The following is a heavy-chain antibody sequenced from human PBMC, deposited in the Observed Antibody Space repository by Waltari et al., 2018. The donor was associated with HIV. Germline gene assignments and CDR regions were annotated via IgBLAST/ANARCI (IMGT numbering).Heavy chain of an antibody. CDR3: AKVAGRSGSYSHYYYGMDV. Sequence: QVQLVESGGGVVQPGGSLRLSCASSGYAFRNFSMNWVPQAPGKGLEWVAVISYDGDQYYADSVKGRFTISRDNSKKSLFLQMSSLRPEDSAVYYCAKVAGRSGSYSHYYYGMDVWGQGTTVTVS. CDR1: GYAFRNFS. CDR2: ISYDGDQ. D-gene: IGHD1-26*01. V-gene: IGHV3-30*18. J-gene: IGHJ6*02.